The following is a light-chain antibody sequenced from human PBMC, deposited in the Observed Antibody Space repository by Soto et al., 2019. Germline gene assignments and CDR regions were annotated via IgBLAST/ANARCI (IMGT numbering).Light chain of an antibody. CDR3: QQANSFPIT. CDR1: QGISTW. J-gene: IGKJ5*01. CDR2: AAS. Sequence: DIQMTQSPSSVSTSVGDRVTITCRASQGISTWLVWYQQKPGKAPKLLIYAASTLQSGVPSRFSGSGPGTDFTLTISSLQPEDFATYYCQQANSFPITFGQGTRWRL. V-gene: IGKV1-12*01.